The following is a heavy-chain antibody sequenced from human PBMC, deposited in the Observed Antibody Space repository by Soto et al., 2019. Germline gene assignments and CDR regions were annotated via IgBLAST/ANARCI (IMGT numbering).Heavy chain of an antibody. CDR3: ARHNRPYYYYYMDV. CDR1: GFTFSNYW. V-gene: IGHV3-7*01. D-gene: IGHD6-6*01. J-gene: IGHJ6*03. CDR2: IKQDGSEE. Sequence: ESGGGLVQPGGSLRLSCAASGFTFSNYWMSWVRQAPGRGLEWVANIKQDGSEEYYVDSVKGRFTISRDNTNNSLYLQINSLRAEDTAVYYCARHNRPYYYYYMDVWGKGTTVTVSS.